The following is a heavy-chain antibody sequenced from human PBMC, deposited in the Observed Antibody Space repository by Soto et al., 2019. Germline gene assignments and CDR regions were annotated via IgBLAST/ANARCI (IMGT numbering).Heavy chain of an antibody. CDR2: IYHSGST. CDR1: GYSISSGYY. Sequence: ASETLSLTCAVSGYSISSGYYWGWIRQPPGKGLEWIGSIYHSGSTYYNPSLKSRVTISVDTSKNQFSLKLSSVTAADTAVYYCARVPAYYYDSSGYPQPHYFDYWGQGTLVTVSS. D-gene: IGHD3-22*01. CDR3: ARVPAYYYDSSGYPQPHYFDY. J-gene: IGHJ4*02. V-gene: IGHV4-38-2*01.